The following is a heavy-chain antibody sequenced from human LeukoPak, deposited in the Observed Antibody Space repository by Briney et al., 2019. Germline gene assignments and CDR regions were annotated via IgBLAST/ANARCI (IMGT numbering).Heavy chain of an antibody. CDR1: GFTFSSYG. Sequence: PGGSLRLSCAASGFTFSSYGMSWVRQAPGKGLEWVSGISSIDGSTYYADSVKGRFTVSRDNSKNTLYLQMNSLRAEDTAVYYCAKVARGSYYNWPFDYWGQGTLVTVSS. D-gene: IGHD1-26*01. CDR2: ISSIDGST. V-gene: IGHV3-23*01. J-gene: IGHJ4*02. CDR3: AKVARGSYYNWPFDY.